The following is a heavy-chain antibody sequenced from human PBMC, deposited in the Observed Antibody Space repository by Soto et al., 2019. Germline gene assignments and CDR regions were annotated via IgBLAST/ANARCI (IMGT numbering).Heavy chain of an antibody. V-gene: IGHV4-30-4*01. CDR3: AREELGITMVRGVISY. CDR2: IYYSGST. Sequence: SETLCLTCTVSGGSISSGDYYWSLIRQPPGKGLEWIGYIYYSGSTYYNPSLKSRVTISVDTSKNQFSLKLSSVTAADTAVYYCAREELGITMVRGVISYRGQGTLVTVSS. D-gene: IGHD3-10*01. CDR1: GGSISSGDYY. J-gene: IGHJ4*02.